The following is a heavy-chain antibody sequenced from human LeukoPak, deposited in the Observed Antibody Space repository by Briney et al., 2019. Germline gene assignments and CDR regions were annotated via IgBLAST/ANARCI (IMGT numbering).Heavy chain of an antibody. J-gene: IGHJ3*02. CDR1: GYTFTGYY. V-gene: IGHV1-2*06. CDR2: INPNSGGT. Sequence: ASVKVSCKASGYTFTGYYMHWVRQAPGQGLEWMGRINPNSGGTNYAQKFQGRVTITADESTSTAYMELSSLRSEDTAVYYCARGITMIVVVTSPYDAFDIWGQGTMVTVSS. CDR3: ARGITMIVVVTSPYDAFDI. D-gene: IGHD3-22*01.